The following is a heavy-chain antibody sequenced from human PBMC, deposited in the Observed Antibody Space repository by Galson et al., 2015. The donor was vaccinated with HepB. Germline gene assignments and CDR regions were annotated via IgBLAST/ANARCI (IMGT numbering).Heavy chain of an antibody. CDR3: ARAPIYSNRGYYSDY. D-gene: IGHD4-11*01. CDR1: GFIFNDDA. CDR2: MRSLAYGGTT. V-gene: IGHV3-49*03. Sequence: SLRLSCAASGFIFNDDALRWFRQSPGKGLEWVGFMRSLAYGGTTEYAASVKGRFTISRDDSKSISYLQMNSLKPEDTAVYYCARAPIYSNRGYYSDYWGQGTLVTVSS. J-gene: IGHJ4*02.